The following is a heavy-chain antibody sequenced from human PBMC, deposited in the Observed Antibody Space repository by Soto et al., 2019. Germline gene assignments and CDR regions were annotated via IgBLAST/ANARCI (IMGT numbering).Heavy chain of an antibody. CDR3: ARVTEIAVAGTPDEVYYYYMDV. Sequence: SETLSLTCTVSGGSISSYYWSWIRQPPGKGLEWIGYIYYSGSTNYNPSLKSRVTISVDTSKNQFSLKLSSVTAADTAVYYCARVTEIAVAGTPDEVYYYYMDVWGKGTTVTVSS. D-gene: IGHD6-19*01. V-gene: IGHV4-59*01. J-gene: IGHJ6*03. CDR1: GGSISSYY. CDR2: IYYSGST.